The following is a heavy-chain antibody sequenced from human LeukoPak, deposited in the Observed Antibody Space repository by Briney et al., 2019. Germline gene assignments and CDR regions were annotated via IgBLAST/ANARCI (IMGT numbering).Heavy chain of an antibody. CDR2: IYPGDSDT. CDR3: ASGYDLWYFDY. V-gene: IGHV5-51*01. J-gene: IGHJ4*02. Sequence: GESLKIPCKGSGYSFSSYWIAWVRQMPGKGLEWMGIIYPGDSDTRYSPSFQGQVTISADKSISTAYLQWSSLKASDTAMYYCASGYDLWYFDYWGQGTLVTVSS. D-gene: IGHD5-12*01. CDR1: GYSFSSYW.